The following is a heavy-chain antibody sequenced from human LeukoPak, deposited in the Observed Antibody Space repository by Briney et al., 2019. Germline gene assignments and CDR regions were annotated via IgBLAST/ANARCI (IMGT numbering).Heavy chain of an antibody. Sequence: GGSLRLSCAASGFTFGSYSMNWVRQAPGKGLEWVSYISRSSSTISYADSVKGRFTISRDNAKNSLYLQMNSLRDEDTAVYYCARARDGSYDYWGQGTLVTVSS. J-gene: IGHJ4*02. V-gene: IGHV3-48*02. CDR1: GFTFGSYS. CDR2: ISRSSSTI. CDR3: ARARDGSYDY. D-gene: IGHD1-26*01.